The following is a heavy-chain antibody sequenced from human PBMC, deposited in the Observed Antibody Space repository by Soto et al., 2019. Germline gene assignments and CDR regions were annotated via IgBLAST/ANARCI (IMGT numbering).Heavy chain of an antibody. CDR3: ARQGVDGDYSSTYFDP. CDR1: GYRFTNYW. Sequence: PGESLNLSCKGSGYRFTNYWIAWVRQMPGKGLEYMGIIYPSDSTTRYSPSFQGQVTISADKSISTAYLQWNSLKASDTAMYYCARQGVDGDYSSTYFDPWGKGNLVTVSS. CDR2: IYPSDSTT. V-gene: IGHV5-51*01. J-gene: IGHJ5*02. D-gene: IGHD4-17*01.